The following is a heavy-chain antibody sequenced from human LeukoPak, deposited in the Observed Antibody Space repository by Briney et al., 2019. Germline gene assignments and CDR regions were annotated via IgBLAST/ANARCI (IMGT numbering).Heavy chain of an antibody. V-gene: IGHV1-18*01. D-gene: IGHD3-22*01. Sequence: GASVKVSCKASGYTFTSYGISWVRQAPGQGLEWMGWISGYNGHTHYAHNLQGRVTMTTDTSTSTACMELRSLRSDDTAVYYCARDEARYSSGYYPNWFDPWGQRTLVTVSS. J-gene: IGHJ5*02. CDR2: ISGYNGHT. CDR3: ARDEARYSSGYYPNWFDP. CDR1: GYTFTSYG.